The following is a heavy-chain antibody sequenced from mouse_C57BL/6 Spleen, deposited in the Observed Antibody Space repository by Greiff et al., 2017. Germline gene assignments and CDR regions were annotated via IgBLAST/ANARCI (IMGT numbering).Heavy chain of an antibody. V-gene: IGHV1-50*01. D-gene: IGHD1-1*02. CDR1: GYTFTSYW. CDR3: ARGGGNSEMDD. J-gene: IGHJ4*01. CDR2: IDLSDSYT. Sequence: QVQLQQPGAELVKPGASVTLSCKASGYTFTSYWLRWVKQRPGQGLEWIGEIDLSDSYTNYNQQFKGKATLTVDTSSSPAYMPLSSLTSEDSAVYYCARGGGNSEMDDWGQRTSVTVSS.